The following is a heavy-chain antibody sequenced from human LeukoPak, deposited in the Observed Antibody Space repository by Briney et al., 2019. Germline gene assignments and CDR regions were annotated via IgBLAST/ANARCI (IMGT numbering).Heavy chain of an antibody. Sequence: PSETLSLTCTVSGGSISSYYWSWIRQPPGKGLEWIGHIYYSGSTNYNPSLKSRVTISVDTSKNQFSLKLSSVTAADTAVYYCARVRYSGSYNYFDYWGQGTLVTVSS. CDR2: IYYSGST. CDR3: ARVRYSGSYNYFDY. CDR1: GGSISSYY. V-gene: IGHV4-59*01. J-gene: IGHJ4*02. D-gene: IGHD1-26*01.